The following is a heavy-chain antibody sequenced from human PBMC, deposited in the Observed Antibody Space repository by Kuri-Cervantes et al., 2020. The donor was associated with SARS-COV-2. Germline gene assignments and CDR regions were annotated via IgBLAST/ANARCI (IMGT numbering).Heavy chain of an antibody. J-gene: IGHJ4*02. V-gene: IGHV4-59*12. CDR3: ARAFPRSYVGY. CDR2: IYYSGST. CDR1: GGSISSYY. Sequence: ESLKISCTVSGGSISSYYWSWIRQPPGKGLEWIGYIYYSGSTNYNPSLKSRVTISVDTSKNQFSLKLSSVTAADTAVYYCARAFPRSYVGYCGQGTLVTVSS. D-gene: IGHD5-18*01.